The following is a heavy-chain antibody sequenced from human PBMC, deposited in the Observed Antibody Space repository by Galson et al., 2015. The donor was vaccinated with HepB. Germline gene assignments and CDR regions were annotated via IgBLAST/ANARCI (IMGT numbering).Heavy chain of an antibody. CDR2: IFYIGTT. V-gene: IGHV4-59*08. CDR1: GGSINSYY. D-gene: IGHD6-19*01. CDR3: ARHLLPVPGNFDWPEFDY. J-gene: IGHJ4*02. Sequence: LSLTCSVSGGSINSYYWSWIRQPPGKGLEWIGYIFYIGTTTYNPSLNSRVTISVDTSKNQFSLKLTSVTAADTAVYYCARHLLPVPGNFDWPEFDYWGQGILVTVSS.